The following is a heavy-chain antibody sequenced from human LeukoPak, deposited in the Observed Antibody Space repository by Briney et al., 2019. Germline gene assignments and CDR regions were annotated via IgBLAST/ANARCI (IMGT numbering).Heavy chain of an antibody. CDR1: GGSISSGDYY. CDR2: IYHSGST. V-gene: IGHV4-30-4*01. D-gene: IGHD1-14*01. Sequence: SQTLSLTCTVSGGSISSGDYYWSWIRQPPGKGLEWIGSIYHSGSTYYNPSLKSRVTILVDTSKNQFSLKLSSVTAADTAVYYCAREKTGYWSFDLWGRGTLVTVSS. J-gene: IGHJ2*01. CDR3: AREKTGYWSFDL.